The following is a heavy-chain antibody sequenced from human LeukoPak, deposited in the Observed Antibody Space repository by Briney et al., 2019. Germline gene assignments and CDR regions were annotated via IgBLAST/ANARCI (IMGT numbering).Heavy chain of an antibody. CDR1: GGSISSSSYY. V-gene: IGHV4-39*07. Sequence: KSSETLSLTCTVSGGSISSSSYYWGWIRQPPGKGLEWIGSIYHSGSTYYNPSLKSRVTISVDTSKNQFFLKLTSVTAADTALYYCARINSHSDNYYYPWFDPWGQGILVTVSS. D-gene: IGHD3-22*01. CDR2: IYHSGST. CDR3: ARINSHSDNYYYPWFDP. J-gene: IGHJ5*02.